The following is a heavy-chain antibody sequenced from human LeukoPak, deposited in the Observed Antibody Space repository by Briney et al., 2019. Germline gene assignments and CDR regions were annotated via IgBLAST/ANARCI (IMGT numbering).Heavy chain of an antibody. V-gene: IGHV3-33*01. CDR1: GFTFSSYG. J-gene: IGHJ4*02. CDR2: IWYDGSNK. CDR3: VRVTHSSYSYGYGHGDY. D-gene: IGHD5-18*01. Sequence: PGRSLRLSCAASGFTFSSYGMHWVRQAPGKGLEWGAVIWYDGSNKYYADSVKGRFTISRDNSKNTLYLQMNSLRAEDTAVYYCVRVTHSSYSYGYGHGDYWGQGTLVTVSS.